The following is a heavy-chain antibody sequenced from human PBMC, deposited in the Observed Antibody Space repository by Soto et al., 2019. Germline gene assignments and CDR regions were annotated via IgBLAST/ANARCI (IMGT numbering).Heavy chain of an antibody. CDR2: IIPIFGTA. D-gene: IGHD6-13*01. CDR3: ARGVRAAAGVFDY. J-gene: IGHJ4*02. CDR1: GGTFSSYA. Sequence: GASVKVSCKASGGTFSSYAISWVRQAPGQGLERMGGIIPIFGTANYAQKLQGRVTMTTDTSTSTAYMELRSLRSDDTAVYYCARGVRAAAGVFDYWGQGTLVTVSS. V-gene: IGHV1-69*05.